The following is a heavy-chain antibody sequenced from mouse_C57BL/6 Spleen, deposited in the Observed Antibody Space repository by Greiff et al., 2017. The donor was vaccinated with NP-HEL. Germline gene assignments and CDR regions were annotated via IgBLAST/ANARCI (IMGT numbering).Heavy chain of an antibody. Sequence: VQLKESEGGLVQPGSSMKLSCTASGFTFSDYYMAWVRQVPEKGLEWVANINYDGSSTYYLDSLKSRFIISRDNAKNILYLQMSSLKSEDTATYYCARRDYGSWYFDVWGTGTTVTVSS. CDR1: GFTFSDYY. V-gene: IGHV5-16*01. D-gene: IGHD1-1*01. J-gene: IGHJ1*03. CDR2: INYDGSST. CDR3: ARRDYGSWYFDV.